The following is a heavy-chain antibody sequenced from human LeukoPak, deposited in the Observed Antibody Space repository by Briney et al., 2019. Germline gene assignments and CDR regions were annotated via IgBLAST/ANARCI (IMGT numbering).Heavy chain of an antibody. CDR1: XXXFSSYW. CDR2: ISYDGSNK. CDR3: ARDQLAYSGYDTLLDY. Sequence: XLRLXXXASXXXFSSYWXSWVRQAPGKGLEWVAVISYDGSNKYYADSVKGRFTISRDNSKNTLYLQLNSLRPEDTAVYYCARDQLAYSGYDTLLDYWGQGTLVTASS. V-gene: IGHV3-30*03. J-gene: IGHJ4*02. D-gene: IGHD5-12*01.